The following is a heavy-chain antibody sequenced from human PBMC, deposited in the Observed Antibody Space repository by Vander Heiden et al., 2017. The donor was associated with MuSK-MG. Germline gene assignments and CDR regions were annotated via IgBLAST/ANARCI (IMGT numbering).Heavy chain of an antibody. D-gene: IGHD4-4*01. CDR1: GFTFTTYW. CDR3: STDLDYRFDF. J-gene: IGHJ4*02. Sequence: EVQLVESGGGLVKPGGALRLSCAASGFTFTTYWMTWVRQAPGKGLEWVAKINPDGTVNDWVGSLRGRFSISRYNAKNSLSLHMRNLRVEDTAVDYWSTDLDYRFDFWGQGTLVTVSS. V-gene: IGHV3-7*01. CDR2: INPDGTVN.